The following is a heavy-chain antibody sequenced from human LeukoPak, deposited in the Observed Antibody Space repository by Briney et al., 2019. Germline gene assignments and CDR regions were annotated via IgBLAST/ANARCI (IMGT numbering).Heavy chain of an antibody. V-gene: IGHV3-7*01. Sequence: AGGSLRLSCAASGFTFSSYWMSWVRQAPGKGLEWVANIKQDGSEKYYVDSVKGRFTISRDNAKNSLYLQMDSLRAEDTAVYYCARELLGDAFDIWGQGTMVTVSS. J-gene: IGHJ3*02. CDR2: IKQDGSEK. D-gene: IGHD2-8*02. CDR1: GFTFSSYW. CDR3: ARELLGDAFDI.